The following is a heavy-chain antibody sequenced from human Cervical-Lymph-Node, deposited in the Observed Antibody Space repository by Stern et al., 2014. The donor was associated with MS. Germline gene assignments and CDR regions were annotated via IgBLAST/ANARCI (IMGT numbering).Heavy chain of an antibody. J-gene: IGHJ4*02. D-gene: IGHD3-3*01. Sequence: VQLVESGGGVVQPGRSLRLSCAASGFTFSSYAMHWVRQAPGKGLEWVAVISYDGRNKYYADSVKGRFTISRDNSKNTLYLQMNSLRAEDTAVYYCARSVLRFLEWLGAPRDYFDYWGQGTLVTVSS. V-gene: IGHV3-30*01. CDR2: ISYDGRNK. CDR3: ARSVLRFLEWLGAPRDYFDY. CDR1: GFTFSSYA.